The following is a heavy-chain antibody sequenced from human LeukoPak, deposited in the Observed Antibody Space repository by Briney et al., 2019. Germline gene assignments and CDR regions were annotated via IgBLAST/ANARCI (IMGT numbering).Heavy chain of an antibody. CDR3: AREGTMISSFDY. Sequence: GGSLRLSCAASRFTFSSYSMNWIRQAPGKGLEWVSAISSRSSYKYCADSVKGRFTVSRDSAKNSLYLEMNSLRVDDTAVYYCAREGTMISSFDYWGQGTLVTVSS. D-gene: IGHD3-22*01. CDR2: ISSRSSYK. V-gene: IGHV3-21*06. CDR1: RFTFSSYS. J-gene: IGHJ4*02.